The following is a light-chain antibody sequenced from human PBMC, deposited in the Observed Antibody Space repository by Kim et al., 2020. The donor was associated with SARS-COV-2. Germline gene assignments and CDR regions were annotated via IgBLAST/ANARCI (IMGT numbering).Light chain of an antibody. V-gene: IGKV1-39*01. Sequence: DIQMTQSPSSLSASIGDRVTITCRTSQSINTYLNWCQQKPGKAPKLLIYSASNLQSGVPSRFSGSGSGTDFTLTISSLEPEDFATYYCQQSYNIPLTFGGGTKVDIK. J-gene: IGKJ4*01. CDR3: QQSYNIPLT. CDR2: SAS. CDR1: QSINTY.